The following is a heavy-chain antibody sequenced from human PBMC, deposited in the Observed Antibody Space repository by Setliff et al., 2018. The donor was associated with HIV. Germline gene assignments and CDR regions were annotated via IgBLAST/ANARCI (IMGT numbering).Heavy chain of an antibody. J-gene: IGHJ5*02. CDR3: ARGGPNWFDP. CDR1: GASISGYY. D-gene: IGHD3-16*01. Sequence: SETLSLTCTVSGASISGYYWSWIRQPPGKELQWIGYIHYTGSTNYNPSLQRRITVSLDMSKSQFSLKLSSVTAADTAFYYCARGGPNWFDPWGPGTLVTVSS. CDR2: IHYTGST. V-gene: IGHV4-59*13.